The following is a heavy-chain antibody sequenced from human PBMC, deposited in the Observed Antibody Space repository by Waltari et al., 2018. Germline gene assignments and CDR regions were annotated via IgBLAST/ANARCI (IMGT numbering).Heavy chain of an antibody. D-gene: IGHD6-13*01. CDR1: GFTLRGFE. CDR2: ISITGDTI. CDR3: AGGIAADGGGGY. V-gene: IGHV3-48*03. Sequence: EVHLVESGGGLVPSGGSLGLSCAASGFTLRGFEMNWVRQAPGEGLEWISYISITGDTIYYADSVKGRFTISRDNAKNTLYLQMKRLRAGDTALYYWAGGIAADGGGGYWGQGILVTVSS. J-gene: IGHJ4*02.